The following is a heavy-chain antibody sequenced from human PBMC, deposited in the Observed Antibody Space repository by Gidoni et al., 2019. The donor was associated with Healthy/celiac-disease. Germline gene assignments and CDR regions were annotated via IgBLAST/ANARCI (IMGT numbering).Heavy chain of an antibody. J-gene: IGHJ3*02. V-gene: IGHV3-7*05. Sequence: SASGFTFSSYWMSWVRQAAGKGLEWVANIKQDGSEKYYVDSVKGRFTISRDNAKNSLYLQMNSLRAEDTSVYYCARDSGGLRYSVTRETAAFDIWGQGTMVTVSS. CDR3: ARDSGGLRYSVTRETAAFDI. D-gene: IGHD1-26*01. CDR1: GFTFSSYW. CDR2: IKQDGSEK.